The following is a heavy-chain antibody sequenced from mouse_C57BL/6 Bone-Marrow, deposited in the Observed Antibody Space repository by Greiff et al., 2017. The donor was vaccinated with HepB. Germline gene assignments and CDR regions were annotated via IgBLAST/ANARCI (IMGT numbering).Heavy chain of an antibody. J-gene: IGHJ3*01. CDR3: AGWLLRPSWFAY. Sequence: QVQLQQPGAELVKPGASVKLSCKASGYTFTSYWMHWVKQRPGQGLEWIGMIHPNSGSTNYNEKFKSKATLTVDKSSSTAYMQLSSLTSEDSAVYYCAGWLLRPSWFAYWGKGTLVTVSA. V-gene: IGHV1-64*01. D-gene: IGHD2-3*01. CDR1: GYTFTSYW. CDR2: IHPNSGST.